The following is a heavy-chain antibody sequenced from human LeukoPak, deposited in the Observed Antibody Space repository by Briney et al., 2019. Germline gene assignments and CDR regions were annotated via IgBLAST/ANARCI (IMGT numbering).Heavy chain of an antibody. V-gene: IGHV1-69*05. CDR2: IIPIFGTA. CDR3: ARVRGYYDSSGYYYPFYFDY. Sequence: VASVKVSCKASGYTFTSYGISWVRQAPGQGLKWMGGIIPIFGTANYAQKFQGRVTITTDESTSTAYMELSSLRSEDTAVYYCARVRGYYDSSGYYYPFYFDYWGQGTLVTVSS. J-gene: IGHJ4*02. D-gene: IGHD3-22*01. CDR1: GYTFTSYG.